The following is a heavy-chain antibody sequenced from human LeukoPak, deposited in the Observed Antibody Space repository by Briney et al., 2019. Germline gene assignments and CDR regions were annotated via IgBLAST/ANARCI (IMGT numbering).Heavy chain of an antibody. D-gene: IGHD3-9*01. Sequence: KPGGSLRLSCAASGFTFSSYSMNWVRQAPGKGLEWVSSISSSSSYIYYADSVKGRFTISRDNAKNSLYLQMNSLRAEDTAAYYCARVPTDYDILTGYAWGQGTLVTVSS. CDR1: GFTFSSYS. V-gene: IGHV3-21*01. CDR2: ISSSSSYI. J-gene: IGHJ5*02. CDR3: ARVPTDYDILTGYA.